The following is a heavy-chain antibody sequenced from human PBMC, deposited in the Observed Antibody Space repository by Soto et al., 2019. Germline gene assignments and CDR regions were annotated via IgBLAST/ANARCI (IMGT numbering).Heavy chain of an antibody. CDR2: INSDGSST. CDR1: GFTFSSYW. Sequence: PGGSLRLSCAASGFTFSSYWMHWSRQAPGKGLVWVSRINSDGSSTSYADSVKGRFTISRDNAKNTLYLQMNSLRAEDTAVYYCARVVVPAAIGWFDPWGQGTLVTVSS. CDR3: ARVVVPAAIGWFDP. V-gene: IGHV3-74*01. D-gene: IGHD2-2*01. J-gene: IGHJ5*02.